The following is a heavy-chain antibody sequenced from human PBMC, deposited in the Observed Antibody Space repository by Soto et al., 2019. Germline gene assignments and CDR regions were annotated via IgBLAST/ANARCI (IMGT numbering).Heavy chain of an antibody. CDR3: AKDCRRLAVTGSAFDS. J-gene: IGHJ4*02. Sequence: EVQLLESGGGFVQPGGSLRLSCAASGFTFNDYAMAWVRQAPGQGLEWVSSISGSGGHSSYVDSVRGRFTISRDNVNNILSLDMSDLRAEDTALYYCAKDCRRLAVTGSAFDSRGQGALVTVSS. CDR1: GFTFNDYA. CDR2: ISGSGGHS. D-gene: IGHD6-19*01. V-gene: IGHV3-23*01.